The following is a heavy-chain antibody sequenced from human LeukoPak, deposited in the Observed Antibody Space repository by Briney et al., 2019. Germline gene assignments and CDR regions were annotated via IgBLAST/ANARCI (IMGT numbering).Heavy chain of an antibody. CDR1: GYTFTSYY. V-gene: IGHV1-46*01. CDR3: ARPDTAMAYYYYGMDV. CDR2: INPSGGST. Sequence: GASVKVSCKASGYTFTSYYMHWVRQAPGQGLEWMGIINPSGGSTSYAQKFQGRVTMTRDTSTSTVYMELSSLRTEDTAVYYCARPDTAMAYYYYGMDVWGQGTTVTVSS. J-gene: IGHJ6*02. D-gene: IGHD5-18*01.